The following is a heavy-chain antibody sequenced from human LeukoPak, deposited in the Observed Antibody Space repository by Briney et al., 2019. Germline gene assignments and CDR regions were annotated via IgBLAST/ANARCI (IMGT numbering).Heavy chain of an antibody. CDR2: MKKDGSET. D-gene: IGHD3-10*01. J-gene: IGHJ4*02. Sequence: GGSLRLSCVVSGFTFSSYSMIWLRQAPGKGLQWVANMKKDGSETKYVESVEGRFTISRDNAKNSLYLQMNRLRAEDTAVYYCGRHRSGSGTYFIDYWGQGTLVSVSS. CDR3: GRHRSGSGTYFIDY. V-gene: IGHV3-7*01. CDR1: GFTFSSYS.